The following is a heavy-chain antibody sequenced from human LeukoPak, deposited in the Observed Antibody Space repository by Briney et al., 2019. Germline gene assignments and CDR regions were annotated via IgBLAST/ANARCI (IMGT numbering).Heavy chain of an antibody. CDR2: ISSNGGST. D-gene: IGHD4-17*01. CDR1: GFTFNSYA. V-gene: IGHV3-64*01. Sequence: GGSLRLSCAASGFTFNSYAMHWVRQAPGKGLEYVSAISSNGGSTYYANSVKGGFTISRDNSKNTLYLQMGSLRAEDMAVYYCARVPHPLVYGDYVDYWGQGTLVTVSS. J-gene: IGHJ4*02. CDR3: ARVPHPLVYGDYVDY.